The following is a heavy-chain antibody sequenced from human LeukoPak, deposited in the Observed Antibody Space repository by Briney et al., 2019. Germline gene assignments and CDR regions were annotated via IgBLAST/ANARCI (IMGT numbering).Heavy chain of an antibody. Sequence: GGSLRLSCAASGFTFSSYWMSWVRQAPGKGLEWVANIKQDGSEKYYVDSVKGRFTISRDNAKNSLYLQMNSLRAEDTAVYYCAKDRGGAVAGYFDYWGQGTLVTVSS. D-gene: IGHD6-19*01. J-gene: IGHJ4*02. CDR1: GFTFSSYW. CDR3: AKDRGGAVAGYFDY. V-gene: IGHV3-7*01. CDR2: IKQDGSEK.